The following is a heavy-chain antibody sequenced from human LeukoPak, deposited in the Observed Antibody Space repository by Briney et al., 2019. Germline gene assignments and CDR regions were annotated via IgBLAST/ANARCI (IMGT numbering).Heavy chain of an antibody. Sequence: GGSLRLSCALSGFTFDDYGMSWVRQAPGKGLEWVSGINWNGGSTGYADSVKGRFTISRDNAKNSLYLQMNSLRAEDTALYYCARRRVTFVRGVDITSYYFDYWGQGTLVIVSS. D-gene: IGHD3-10*01. V-gene: IGHV3-20*04. CDR1: GFTFDDYG. CDR3: ARRRVTFVRGVDITSYYFDY. CDR2: INWNGGST. J-gene: IGHJ4*02.